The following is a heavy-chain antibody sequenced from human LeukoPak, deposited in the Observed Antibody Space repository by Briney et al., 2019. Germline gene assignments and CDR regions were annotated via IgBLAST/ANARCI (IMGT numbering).Heavy chain of an antibody. CDR2: IRQRGSDK. CDR3: ARGRYGGNSYYFDC. CDR1: GFTFSNYW. Sequence: PGGSLRLSCAAPGFTFSNYWMSWVRQAPGKGLEWVANIRQRGSDKYYVDSVKGRFTISRDNAENSLYLQVNSLRAEDTAVYYCARGRYGGNSYYFDCWGQGTLVTVSS. D-gene: IGHD4-23*01. V-gene: IGHV3-7*01. J-gene: IGHJ4*02.